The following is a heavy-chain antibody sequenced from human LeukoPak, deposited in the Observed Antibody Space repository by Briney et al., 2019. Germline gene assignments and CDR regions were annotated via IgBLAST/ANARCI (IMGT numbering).Heavy chain of an antibody. Sequence: SQTLSLTCAVSGGSISSGGYSWSWIRQPPGKGLEWIGYIYHSGSTYYNPSLKSRVTISVDRSKNQFSLKLSSVTAADTAVYYCARTHYDILTGLYYFDYWGQGTLVTVSS. D-gene: IGHD3-9*01. CDR3: ARTHYDILTGLYYFDY. J-gene: IGHJ4*02. V-gene: IGHV4-30-2*01. CDR1: GGSISSGGYS. CDR2: IYHSGST.